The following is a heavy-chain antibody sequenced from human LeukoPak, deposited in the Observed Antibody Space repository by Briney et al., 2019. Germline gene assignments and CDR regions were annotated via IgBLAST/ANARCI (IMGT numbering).Heavy chain of an antibody. D-gene: IGHD3-10*01. Sequence: PSETLSLTCTVSGYSVSSGGNHWSWIRQPPGQGLEWIGKIVNSGSANYNPSLKSRVTISLDTSKNQFSLKVRSVTIADTAVYYCARYPAGSGRSDRWGQGTLVTVSS. V-gene: IGHV4-61*08. J-gene: IGHJ5*02. CDR2: IVNSGSA. CDR1: GYSVSSGGNH. CDR3: ARYPAGSGRSDR.